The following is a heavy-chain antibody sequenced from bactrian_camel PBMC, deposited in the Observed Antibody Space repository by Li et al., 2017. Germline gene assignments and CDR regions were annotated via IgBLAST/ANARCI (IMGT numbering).Heavy chain of an antibody. CDR1: SITFSDYA. Sequence: VQLVESGGGLVQPGGSLRLSCQASSITFSDYAMSWVRQAPGKEREAVATIYIAFRPDDQRTYYAYSVKGRFTISPGNATNTVSLQMNSLKPEDSAMYYCAARIATLGDRCAYDKSRPYRSWGQGTQVTVS. V-gene: IGHV3S40*01. CDR2: IYIAFRPDDQRT. J-gene: IGHJ6*01. CDR3: AARIATLGDRCAYDKSRPYRS. D-gene: IGHD1*01.